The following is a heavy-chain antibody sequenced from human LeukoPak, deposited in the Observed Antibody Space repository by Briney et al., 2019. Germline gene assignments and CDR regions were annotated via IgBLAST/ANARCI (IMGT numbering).Heavy chain of an antibody. CDR1: GFTFGSYA. J-gene: IGHJ4*02. V-gene: IGHV3-9*01. CDR2: ISWNSGSI. D-gene: IGHD1-26*01. Sequence: GGPLRLSCEASGFTFGSYAMHWVRQAPGKGLEWVSGISWNSGSIGYADSVKGRFTISRDNAKNSLYLQMNSLRAEDTALYYCAKGGLGATLAPDFDYWGQGTLVTVSS. CDR3: AKGGLGATLAPDFDY.